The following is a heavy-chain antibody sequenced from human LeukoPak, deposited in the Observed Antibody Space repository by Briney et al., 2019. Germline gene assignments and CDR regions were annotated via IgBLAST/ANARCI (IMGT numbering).Heavy chain of an antibody. V-gene: IGHV3-48*01. CDR1: GFTFSSYS. CDR2: ISSSSSTI. CDR3: ARLTSITSNY. Sequence: GSLRLSCAASGFTFSSYSMHWVRQAPGKGLEWVSYISSSSSTIYYADSVKGRFTISRDNAKNSLYLQMNSLRAEDTAVYYCARLTSITSNYWGQGTLVTVSS. D-gene: IGHD2-2*01. J-gene: IGHJ4*02.